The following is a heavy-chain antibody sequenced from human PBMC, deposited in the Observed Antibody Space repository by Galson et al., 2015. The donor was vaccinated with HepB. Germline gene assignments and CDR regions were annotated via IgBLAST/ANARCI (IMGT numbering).Heavy chain of an antibody. D-gene: IGHD2-15*01. CDR1: GFTFSNAW. V-gene: IGHV3-15*01. J-gene: IGHJ6*02. CDR3: TTFRRVVVVAATPGYGMDV. Sequence: SLRLSCAASGFTFSNAWMSWVRQAPGKGLEWVGRIKSKTDGGTTDYAAPVKGRFTISRDDSKNTLYLQMNSLNTEDTAVYYCTTFRRVVVVAATPGYGMDVWGQGTTVTVSS. CDR2: IKSKTDGGTT.